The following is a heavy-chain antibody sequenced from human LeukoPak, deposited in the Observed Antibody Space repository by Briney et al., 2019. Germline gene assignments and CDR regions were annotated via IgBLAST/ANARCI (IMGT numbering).Heavy chain of an antibody. V-gene: IGHV1-24*01. Sequence: ASVKVSCKVSGYTLTELSMHWVRQPPGKGLEWMGGFDPEDGETIYAQKFQGRVTMTEDTSTDTAYMELSSLRSEDTAVYYCATAPRTTAYYYGMDVWGQGTTVTVSS. CDR2: FDPEDGET. CDR1: GYTLTELS. J-gene: IGHJ6*02. D-gene: IGHD2-2*01. CDR3: ATAPRTTAYYYGMDV.